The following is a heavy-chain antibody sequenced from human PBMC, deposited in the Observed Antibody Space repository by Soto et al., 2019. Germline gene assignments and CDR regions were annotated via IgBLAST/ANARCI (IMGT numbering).Heavy chain of an antibody. V-gene: IGHV3-33*01. CDR2: LWNDGSIE. Sequence: HVQLVESGGGAVQPGRSLRLSCEASGFSFSNYGMHWVRQAPGKGLEWVAVLWNDGSIEYYADSVKGRFTISRDNARNTFYLQMSGLRADDTAVYYCARDSGDSSGYYELDYWGQGTLVTVSS. CDR1: GFSFSNYG. J-gene: IGHJ4*02. D-gene: IGHD3-22*01. CDR3: ARDSGDSSGYYELDY.